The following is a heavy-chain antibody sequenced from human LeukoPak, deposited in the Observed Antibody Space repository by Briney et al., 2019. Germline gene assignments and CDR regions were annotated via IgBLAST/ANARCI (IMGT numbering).Heavy chain of an antibody. CDR1: GDSISSTSVY. Sequence: SETLSLTCAVSGDSISSTSVYWDWIRQPPGKGLEWIGTFFHTGITYSNPSLRSRVTTSVDTSKNQFSLKLNSVTAADTAVYYCATHPRNDEAAPKAWGWGQGTLVTVSS. CDR2: FFHTGIT. D-gene: IGHD6-13*01. J-gene: IGHJ4*02. V-gene: IGHV4-39*01. CDR3: ATHPRNDEAAPKAWG.